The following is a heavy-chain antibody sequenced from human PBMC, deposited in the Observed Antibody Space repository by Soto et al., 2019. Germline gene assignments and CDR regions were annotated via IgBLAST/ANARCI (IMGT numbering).Heavy chain of an antibody. CDR2: IYYTGNT. J-gene: IGHJ5*02. CDR1: GGSISSYY. CDR3: ARSISP. D-gene: IGHD3-3*01. Sequence: PSETLSLTCTVSGGSISSYYWSWIRQPPGKGLEWIGYIYYTGNTNYNPSLKSRVTMSLDTSKNQFSLKLSSVTAADTAVYYCARSISPWGQGTLVTVSS. V-gene: IGHV4-59*12.